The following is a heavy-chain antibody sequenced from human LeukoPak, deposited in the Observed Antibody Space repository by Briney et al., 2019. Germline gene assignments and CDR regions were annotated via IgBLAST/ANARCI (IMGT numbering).Heavy chain of an antibody. D-gene: IGHD6-19*01. CDR3: ARSTGWSSDLFDY. V-gene: IGHV4-4*07. Sequence: PSETLCLSCTVSGGSISAYYWNWIRQPAGKGLEWFGRVYTSGTAKYSPSLKSRITMSMDTSKHQFSLRLISVAAANTAVYYCARSTGWSSDLFDYWGQGTLVSVSS. CDR1: GGSISAYY. CDR2: VYTSGTA. J-gene: IGHJ4*02.